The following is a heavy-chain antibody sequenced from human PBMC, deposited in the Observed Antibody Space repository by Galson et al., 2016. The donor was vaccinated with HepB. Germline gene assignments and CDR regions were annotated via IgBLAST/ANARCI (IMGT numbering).Heavy chain of an antibody. D-gene: IGHD6-13*01. CDR2: IYHSGTT. CDR3: ARDSETAAGYYNGVDV. CDR1: GSSIRTGYY. V-gene: IGHV4-38-2*02. J-gene: IGHJ6*02. Sequence: SETLSLTCTVSGSSIRTGYYWGWIRQSAGKGLEWIGSIYHSGTTYYKVSFKSRVTISVDTSKNQFSLKLRSVTAADTAVYHCARDSETAAGYYNGVDVWGQGTTATVSS.